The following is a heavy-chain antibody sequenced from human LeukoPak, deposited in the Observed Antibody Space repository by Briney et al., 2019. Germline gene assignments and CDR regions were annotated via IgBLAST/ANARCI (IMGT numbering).Heavy chain of an antibody. CDR2: INSDGSST. V-gene: IGHV3-74*01. Sequence: GGSLRLSCAASGFTFSNYWMHWVRQAPGKGLVWVSRINSDGSSTSYADSVKGRFTISRDNAKNTLYLQMNSLRAEDTAVYYCARDLRHTEKLMTTVVTGYFQHWGQGTLVTVSS. J-gene: IGHJ1*01. CDR3: ARDLRHTEKLMTTVVTGYFQH. D-gene: IGHD4-23*01. CDR1: GFTFSNYW.